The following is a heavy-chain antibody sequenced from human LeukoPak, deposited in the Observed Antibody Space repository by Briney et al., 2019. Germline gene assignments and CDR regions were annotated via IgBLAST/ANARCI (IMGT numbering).Heavy chain of an antibody. Sequence: ASVKVSCKASGYTFTSYDINWVRQATGQGIEWMGWMNPNSGNTGYAQKFQDRVTMTRNTSISTAYMELSSLRSEDTAVYYCSRSYSSSSSPYNWFDPWGQGTLVTVSS. CDR3: SRSYSSSSSPYNWFDP. D-gene: IGHD6-13*01. J-gene: IGHJ5*02. CDR1: GYTFTSYD. CDR2: MNPNSGNT. V-gene: IGHV1-8*01.